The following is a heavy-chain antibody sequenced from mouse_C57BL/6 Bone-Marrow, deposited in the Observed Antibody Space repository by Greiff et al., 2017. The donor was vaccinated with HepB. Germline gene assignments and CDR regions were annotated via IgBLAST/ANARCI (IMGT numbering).Heavy chain of an antibody. CDR2: IYPSDSET. CDR1: GYTFTSYW. D-gene: IGHD2-2*01. CDR3: ARWVVTDYYAMDY. Sequence: QVQLQQPGAELVRPGSSVKLSCKASGYTFTSYWMDWVKQRPGQGLEWIGNIYPSDSETHYNQKFKDKATLTVDKSSSTAYMQLSSLTSEDSAVYYCARWVVTDYYAMDYWGQGTSVTVSS. V-gene: IGHV1-61*01. J-gene: IGHJ4*01.